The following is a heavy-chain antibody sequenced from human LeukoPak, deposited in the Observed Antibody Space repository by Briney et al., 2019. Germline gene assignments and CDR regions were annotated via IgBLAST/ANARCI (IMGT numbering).Heavy chain of an antibody. CDR2: IDPGDSDT. CDR1: GYSFTSYW. J-gene: IGHJ4*02. Sequence: GESLKISCKSSGYSFTSYWIGWVRQMPGKGLEWMGIIDPGDSDTRYSPSFQGQVTISVDKSISTAYLQWSSLKASDTAMYYCARQSSSSNPQDFDSWGQGTLVTVSS. CDR3: ARQSSSSNPQDFDS. D-gene: IGHD6-6*01. V-gene: IGHV5-51*01.